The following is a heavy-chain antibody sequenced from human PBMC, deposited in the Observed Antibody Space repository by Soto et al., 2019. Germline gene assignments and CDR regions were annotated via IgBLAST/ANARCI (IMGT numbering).Heavy chain of an antibody. D-gene: IGHD3-3*01. Sequence: GGSLRLSCAASGFTFSSYWMSWVRQAPGKGLEWVANIKQDGSEKYYVDSVKGRFTISRDNAKNSLYLQMNSLRAEDTAVYYCASFPPPYYDFWSGYYGYYYYGMDVWGQGTTVTVSS. J-gene: IGHJ6*02. CDR1: GFTFSSYW. CDR2: IKQDGSEK. V-gene: IGHV3-7*05. CDR3: ASFPPPYYDFWSGYYGYYYYGMDV.